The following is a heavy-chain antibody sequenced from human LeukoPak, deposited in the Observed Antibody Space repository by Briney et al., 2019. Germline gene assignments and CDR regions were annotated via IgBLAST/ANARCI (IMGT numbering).Heavy chain of an antibody. CDR3: ARDGWGDSSGYYYS. CDR2: INGDGSST. V-gene: IGHV3-74*01. D-gene: IGHD3-22*01. Sequence: PGGSLRLSCAASGFPFSTYWMFWVRQAPGKGLVWVSRINGDGSSTSYADSVKGRFTISRDNAKNTLYLQMNSLRGEDTAVYYCARDGWGDSSGYYYSWGQGTQVTVSS. CDR1: GFPFSTYW. J-gene: IGHJ4*02.